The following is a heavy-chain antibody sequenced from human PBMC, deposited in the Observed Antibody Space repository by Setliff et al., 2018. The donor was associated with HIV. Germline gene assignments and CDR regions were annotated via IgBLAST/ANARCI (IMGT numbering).Heavy chain of an antibody. CDR3: GRGKHYSSGSPPLYDS. J-gene: IGHJ4*02. D-gene: IGHD3-10*01. CDR2: FIPLFGTT. Sequence: SVKVSCKASGGTFNNLAVSWVRQAPGQGLEWMGEFIPLFGTTNYAQKFQGRVSFTADASTNTAYMELSSLRSEDTAVFYCGRGKHYSSGSPPLYDSWGQGTLVTVSS. CDR1: GGTFNNLA. V-gene: IGHV1-69*13.